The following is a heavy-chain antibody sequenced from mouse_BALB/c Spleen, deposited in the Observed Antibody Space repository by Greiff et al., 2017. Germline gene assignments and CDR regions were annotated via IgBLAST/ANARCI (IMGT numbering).Heavy chain of an antibody. V-gene: IGHV7-3*02. CDR1: GFTFTDYY. CDR3: ARILLRRYYFDY. D-gene: IGHD1-1*01. Sequence: DVMLVESGGGLVQPGGSLRLSCATSGFTFTDYYMSWVRQPPGKALEWLGFIRNKANGYTTEYSASVKGRFTISRDNSQSILYLQMNTLRAEDSATYYCARILLRRYYFDYWGQGTTLTVSS. CDR2: IRNKANGYTT. J-gene: IGHJ2*01.